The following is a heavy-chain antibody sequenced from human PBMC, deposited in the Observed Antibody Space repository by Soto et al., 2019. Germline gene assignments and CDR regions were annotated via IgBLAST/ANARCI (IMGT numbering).Heavy chain of an antibody. D-gene: IGHD3-9*01. J-gene: IGHJ5*02. Sequence: QVQLVQSGAEVKKPGSSVKVSCKASGGTFSSYAISWVRQAPGQGLEWMGGIIPIFGTANYAQKFQGRVTITADESTSTAYMELSSLRSEDTAVYYCARGTHSDILTGYSDWFDPWGQGTLVTVSS. CDR1: GGTFSSYA. CDR2: IIPIFGTA. CDR3: ARGTHSDILTGYSDWFDP. V-gene: IGHV1-69*12.